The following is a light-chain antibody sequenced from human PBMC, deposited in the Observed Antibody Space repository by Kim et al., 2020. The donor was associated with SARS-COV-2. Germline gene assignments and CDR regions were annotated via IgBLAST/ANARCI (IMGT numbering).Light chain of an antibody. Sequence: GYDVHWYHQLPGTAPKLLIFGNSKRPSGVPDRFSGSKSGTSASLAVTGLQAEDEAVYYCQSFDNNLNWVFGGGTQLTVL. CDR3: QSFDNNLNWV. CDR1: GYD. J-gene: IGLJ3*02. V-gene: IGLV1-40*01. CDR2: GNS.